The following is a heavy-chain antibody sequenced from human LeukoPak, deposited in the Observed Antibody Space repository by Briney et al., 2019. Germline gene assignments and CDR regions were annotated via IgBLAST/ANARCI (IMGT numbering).Heavy chain of an antibody. J-gene: IGHJ5*01. V-gene: IGHV4-59*01. Sequence: SETLSLTCTVSGASISSNYWTWIRQPPGEGVEWIGYIYYSGSTKYNPSLKSRVTMSVDTSKNQLSLKLTSVTAADTAVYYCARDLGSTYGWFDFWGQGTLVTVSS. D-gene: IGHD4-11*01. CDR3: ARDLGSTYGWFDF. CDR1: GASISSNY. CDR2: IYYSGST.